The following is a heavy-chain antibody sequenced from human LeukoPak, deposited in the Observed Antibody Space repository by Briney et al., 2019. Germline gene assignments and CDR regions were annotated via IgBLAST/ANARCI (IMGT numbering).Heavy chain of an antibody. Sequence: ASVKVSCKASGYTFTSYGISWVGQAPGQGLEWMGWISAYNGSTNYAQKFQGRVTMTTDTSTSTAYMELRSLRSDDAAVYYCARDLGDIVVVPAAISLPWGQGTLVTVSS. D-gene: IGHD2-2*01. CDR1: GYTFTSYG. V-gene: IGHV1-18*01. CDR3: ARDLGDIVVVPAAISLP. J-gene: IGHJ5*02. CDR2: ISAYNGST.